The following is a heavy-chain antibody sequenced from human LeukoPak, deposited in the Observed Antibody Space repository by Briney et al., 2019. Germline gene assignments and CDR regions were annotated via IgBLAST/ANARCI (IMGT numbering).Heavy chain of an antibody. D-gene: IGHD1-1*01. CDR1: GFTFSDHY. J-gene: IGHJ4*02. CDR3: ARGGTDMLTKDFDS. CDR2: ISPHSTAR. Sequence: ASVKVSCKSSGFTFSDHYIHWVRQAPGQGLEWMAYISPHSTARSSAEKFQGRVTLTRDTSMSTVYMELIGLTSDDTAVYYCARGGTDMLTKDFDSWGQGTLVTVSS. V-gene: IGHV1-2*02.